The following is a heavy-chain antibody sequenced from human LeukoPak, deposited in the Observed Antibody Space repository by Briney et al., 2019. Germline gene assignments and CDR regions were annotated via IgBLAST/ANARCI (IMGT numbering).Heavy chain of an antibody. Sequence: GGSLRLSCAASGFTFSSYSMNWVRQAPGKGLEWVSSISSSSSYIYYADSVKGRFTISRDNAKNSLYLQMNSLRAEDTAVYYCASSQLAVAGMVPDYWGQGTLVTVSS. J-gene: IGHJ4*02. CDR3: ASSQLAVAGMVPDY. CDR1: GFTFSSYS. V-gene: IGHV3-21*01. CDR2: ISSSSSYI. D-gene: IGHD6-19*01.